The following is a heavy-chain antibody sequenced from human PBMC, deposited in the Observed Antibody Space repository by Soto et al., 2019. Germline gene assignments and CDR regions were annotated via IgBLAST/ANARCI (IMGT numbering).Heavy chain of an antibody. CDR1: GFTFSTYE. D-gene: IGHD6-6*01. Sequence: GGSLRRSCTPSGFTFSTYEMIWVRQAPGKGLEWVSYINSGGDTKYYADSVKGRFTISRDNAKSSLYLQMNSLRAEDTAAYYCARRTSTDYWGQGTLVTVSS. V-gene: IGHV3-48*03. J-gene: IGHJ4*02. CDR3: ARRTSTDY. CDR2: INSGGDTK.